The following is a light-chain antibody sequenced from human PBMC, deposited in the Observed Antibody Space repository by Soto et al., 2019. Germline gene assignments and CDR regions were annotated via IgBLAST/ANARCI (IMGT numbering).Light chain of an antibody. V-gene: IGKV3-20*01. CDR2: DAS. Sequence: DIVLTQSPATLSLSPGERAPLSCRARQSVTTYVAWYHQKPGQAPSLLLYDASDRATGIQARFSGGASGKDFTLTISRLEPEVVPVYSCHQYGSSGTFGQG. J-gene: IGKJ5*01. CDR1: QSVTTY. CDR3: HQYGSSGT.